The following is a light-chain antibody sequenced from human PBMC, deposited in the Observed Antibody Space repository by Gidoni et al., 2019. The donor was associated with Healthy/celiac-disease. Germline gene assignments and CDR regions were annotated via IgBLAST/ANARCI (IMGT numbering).Light chain of an antibody. CDR1: QSVSSSY. J-gene: IGKJ1*01. Sequence: EIVLTQSPGTLSLSPGERAPLSCRASQSVSSSYLAWYPQKPGQAPRLLIYGASSRATGIPDRFSGSGSGTDFTLTISRLEPEDFAVYYCQQYGSSPKAFGQGTKVEIK. CDR3: QQYGSSPKA. V-gene: IGKV3-20*01. CDR2: GAS.